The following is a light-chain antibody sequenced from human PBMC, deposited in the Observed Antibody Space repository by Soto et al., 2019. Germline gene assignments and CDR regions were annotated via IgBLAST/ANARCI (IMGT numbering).Light chain of an antibody. V-gene: IGKV1-5*03. CDR2: KAS. CDR3: QHYNSYSEA. J-gene: IGKJ1*01. CDR1: QTISSW. Sequence: DIQMTQSPSTLSGSVGDRVTIPCRASQTISSWLAWYQQKPGKAPKLLIYKASTLKSGVPSRFSGSGSGTEFTLTISSLQPDDFAPYYCQHYNSYSEAFGQGTKVELK.